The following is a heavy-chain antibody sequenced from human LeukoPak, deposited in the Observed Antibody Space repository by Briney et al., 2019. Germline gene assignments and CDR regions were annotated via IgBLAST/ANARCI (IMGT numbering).Heavy chain of an antibody. CDR1: GFTLSDYA. CDR2: ISGTARNT. J-gene: IGHJ4*02. D-gene: IGHD3-10*01. V-gene: IGHV3-23*01. CDR3: ASDWMVRGVILDY. Sequence: GGSLRLSCAASGFTLSDYAMTWVRQAPGKGREWVSAISGTARNTYHAHSVTGRSTPSRDNSKHTLYLQMNSLRAEDTAVYYRASDWMVRGVILDYWGQGTLVTASS.